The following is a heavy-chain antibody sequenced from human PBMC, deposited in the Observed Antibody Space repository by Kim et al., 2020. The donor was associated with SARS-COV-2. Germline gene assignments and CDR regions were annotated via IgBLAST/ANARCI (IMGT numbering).Heavy chain of an antibody. V-gene: IGHV3-30*18. D-gene: IGHD3-10*01. J-gene: IGHJ6*02. CDR3: AKGGTTMVRFFYYYCMDV. Sequence: GGSLRLSCAASGLTFTHYGMHWVRQAPGKGLEWVAIISYDGSNQYYADSLKGRFTISRDNSKNTLYLQMNSLRPEDTAVYYCAKGGTTMVRFFYYYCMDVWRQGTTVSVSS. CDR1: GLTFTHYG. CDR2: ISYDGSNQ.